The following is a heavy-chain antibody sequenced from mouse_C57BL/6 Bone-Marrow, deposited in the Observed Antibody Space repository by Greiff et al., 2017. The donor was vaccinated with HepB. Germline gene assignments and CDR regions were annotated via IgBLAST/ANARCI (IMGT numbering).Heavy chain of an antibody. V-gene: IGHV5-12*01. CDR1: GFTFSDYY. J-gene: IGHJ4*01. Sequence: EVKLVESGGGLVQPGGSLKLSCAASGFTFSDYYMYWVRQTPEKRLEWVAYISNGGGSTYYPDTVKGRFTISRDNAKNTLYLQMSRLKSEDTAMYYCARHSYYSNYDAMDYWGQGTSVTVSS. CDR3: ARHSYYSNYDAMDY. D-gene: IGHD2-5*01. CDR2: ISNGGGST.